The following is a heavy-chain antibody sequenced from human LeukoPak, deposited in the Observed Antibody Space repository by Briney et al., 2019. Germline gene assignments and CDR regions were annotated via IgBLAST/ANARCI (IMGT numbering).Heavy chain of an antibody. J-gene: IGHJ4*02. Sequence: GGSLRLSCSASGVTFSTYSMNWVRQTPGKGLMWVSSISGCGGSTYYAESVKGRFSISRDNYKKMMYLQMNSLRADDTAVYYCAKGGQNFDFWRFDYWGQGSLVTVSS. CDR1: GVTFSTYS. CDR3: AKGGQNFDFWRFDY. D-gene: IGHD3-3*01. CDR2: ISGCGGST. V-gene: IGHV3-23*01.